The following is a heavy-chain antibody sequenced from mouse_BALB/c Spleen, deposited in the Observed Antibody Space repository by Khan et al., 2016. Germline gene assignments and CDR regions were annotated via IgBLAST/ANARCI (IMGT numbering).Heavy chain of an antibody. J-gene: IGHJ4*01. V-gene: IGHV5-6-3*01. CDR3: ARERWLLPFMDY. CDR1: GFTFSSYG. Sequence: EVELVESGGGLVQPGGSLKLSCAASGFTFSSYGMSWVSQTPDKRLELVATINSNGGSSYYPDSVKGRFTISRDNAKNTLYLQMSRLKSEDTAMYYCARERWLLPFMDYCGQGTSVTVSS. CDR2: INSNGGSS. D-gene: IGHD2-3*01.